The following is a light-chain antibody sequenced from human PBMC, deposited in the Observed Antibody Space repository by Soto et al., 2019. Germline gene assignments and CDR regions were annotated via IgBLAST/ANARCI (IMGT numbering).Light chain of an antibody. V-gene: IGKV3-20*01. CDR3: QQYGSSLYT. CDR2: GAS. J-gene: IGKJ2*01. CDR1: QSVSSSY. Sequence: EIVLTQSPGTLSLSPGERATLSCRASQSVSSSYLAWYQQKPGQAPRLLIYGASSRATGIPDRFSGSGCGTYLTLTSSRLEPEDFAVYYCQQYGSSLYTVGQGTKLEIK.